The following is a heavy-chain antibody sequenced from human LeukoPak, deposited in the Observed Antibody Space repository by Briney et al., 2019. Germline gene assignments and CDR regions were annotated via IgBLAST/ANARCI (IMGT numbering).Heavy chain of an antibody. J-gene: IGHJ4*02. CDR2: ISSSSSYI. D-gene: IGHD2-2*01. Sequence: PGGPLRLSCAASGFTFSSYSMNWVRQAPGKGLEWVSSISSSSSYIYYADSVKGRFTISRDNAKNSLYLQMNSLRAEDTAVYYCARVMRYCSSTSCGGFDYWGQGTLVTVSS. CDR1: GFTFSSYS. CDR3: ARVMRYCSSTSCGGFDY. V-gene: IGHV3-21*01.